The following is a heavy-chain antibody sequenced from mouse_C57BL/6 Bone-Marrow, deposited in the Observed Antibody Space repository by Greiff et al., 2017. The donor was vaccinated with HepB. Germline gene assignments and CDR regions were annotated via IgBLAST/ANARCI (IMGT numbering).Heavy chain of an antibody. CDR1: GYSITSGYY. CDR2: ISYDGSN. CDR3: ARVGFAY. V-gene: IGHV3-6*01. J-gene: IGHJ3*01. Sequence: EVHLVESGPGLVKPSQSLSLTCSVTGYSITSGYYWNWIRQFPGNKLEWMGYISYDGSNNYNPSLKNRISITRDTSKNQFFLKLNSVTTEDTATYYCARVGFAYWGQGTLVTVSA.